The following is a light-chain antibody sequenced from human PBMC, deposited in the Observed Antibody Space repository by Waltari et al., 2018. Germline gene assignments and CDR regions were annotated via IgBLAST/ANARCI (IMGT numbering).Light chain of an antibody. Sequence: QSALTQPRSVSGSLGQSVAISCTGTSTDVGGYNYVSWYQQHPGKAPKIIIYDVTKRPSGVPDESSGSKSGNTASLTISGLQPEHEANYYCFSYAGSDTYVFGTGTEVTVL. CDR3: FSYAGSDTYV. CDR1: STDVGGYNY. CDR2: DVT. J-gene: IGLJ1*01. V-gene: IGLV2-11*01.